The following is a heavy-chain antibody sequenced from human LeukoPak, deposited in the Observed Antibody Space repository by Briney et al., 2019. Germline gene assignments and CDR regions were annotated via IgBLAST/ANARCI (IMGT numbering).Heavy chain of an antibody. V-gene: IGHV3-48*01. J-gene: IGHJ4*02. Sequence: GGSLRLSCAASGFTFSSYSMNWVRQAPGKGLEWVSYISSSSSTIYYADSVKGRFTISRDNSKNTLWLQMSSLRAEDTAVYYCAKARSMMTAGRSYSDYWGQGTLVTVSS. CDR2: ISSSSSTI. D-gene: IGHD2-21*02. CDR3: AKARSMMTAGRSYSDY. CDR1: GFTFSSYS.